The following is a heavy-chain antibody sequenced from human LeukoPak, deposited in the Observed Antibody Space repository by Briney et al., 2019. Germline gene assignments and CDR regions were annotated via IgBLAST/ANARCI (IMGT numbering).Heavy chain of an antibody. D-gene: IGHD6-19*01. J-gene: IGHJ4*02. V-gene: IGHV3-23*01. CDR1: GFTFSAFA. Sequence: GGSLRLSCAASGFTFSAFAMTWVRQAPGKGLEWVSTITDDGYNTYSADSVKGRITFPRDNSKNTLSLQLRSLRAEDTAVYYCAKDLSYTSGASDHWGQGTLVTVSS. CDR2: ITDDGYNT. CDR3: AKDLSYTSGASDH.